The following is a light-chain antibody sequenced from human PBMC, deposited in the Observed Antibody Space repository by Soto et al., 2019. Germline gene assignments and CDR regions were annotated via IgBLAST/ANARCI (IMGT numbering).Light chain of an antibody. CDR2: STS. CDR3: LLYYGGAVV. CDR1: TGAVTSGYY. J-gene: IGLJ2*01. V-gene: IGLV7-43*01. Sequence: QAVVTQEPSLTVSPGGTVTLTCASSTGAVTSGYYPSWFQQKPGQAPKPLIYSTSNKHSWTPARFSGSLLEGKAALTLSGVQPEDEAEYYCLLYYGGAVVFGGGTKLTVL.